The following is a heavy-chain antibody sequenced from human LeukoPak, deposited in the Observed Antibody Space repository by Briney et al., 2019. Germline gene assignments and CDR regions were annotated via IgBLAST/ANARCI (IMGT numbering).Heavy chain of an antibody. CDR2: IVVGSGNT. CDR3: AAGYCSGGSCYPYYYYGMDV. D-gene: IGHD2-15*01. V-gene: IGHV1-58*01. Sequence: SVKVSCKASGFTFTSSAVQWVRQARGQRLEWIGWIVVGSGNTNYAQKFQERVTITRDMSTSTAYMELSSLRSEDTAVYYCAAGYCSGGSCYPYYYYGMDVWGQGTTVTVSS. CDR1: GFTFTSSA. J-gene: IGHJ6*02.